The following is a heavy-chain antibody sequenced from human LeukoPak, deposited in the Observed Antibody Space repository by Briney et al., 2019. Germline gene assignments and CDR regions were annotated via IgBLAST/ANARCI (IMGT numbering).Heavy chain of an antibody. CDR3: AKGSYYDSSGSFYFDY. Sequence: GGSLRLSCEASGFTFSSYAMSWVRQAPGKGLEWVSGISGSGDNTYYADSVKGRFTISRDNSKNTLYVQVNSLGNEDTAAYYCAKGSYYDSSGSFYFDYWGQGTLVTVSS. V-gene: IGHV3-23*01. J-gene: IGHJ4*02. CDR1: GFTFSSYA. CDR2: ISGSGDNT. D-gene: IGHD3-22*01.